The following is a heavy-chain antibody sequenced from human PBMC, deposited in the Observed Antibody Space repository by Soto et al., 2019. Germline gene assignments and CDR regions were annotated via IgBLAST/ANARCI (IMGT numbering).Heavy chain of an antibody. J-gene: IGHJ4*02. CDR1: GYTFTTYA. D-gene: IGHD3-3*01. V-gene: IGHV1-3*01. Sequence: ASVKVSCKASGYTFTTYAIHWVRQAPGGSLEWMGWINAGNGNTKFSPKFQGRVTISRDTSASTAYMDLGSLTSEDTALYYCARGLAVVPVVGARAVDFWGQGPLVTVSS. CDR3: ARGLAVVPVVGARAVDF. CDR2: INAGNGNT.